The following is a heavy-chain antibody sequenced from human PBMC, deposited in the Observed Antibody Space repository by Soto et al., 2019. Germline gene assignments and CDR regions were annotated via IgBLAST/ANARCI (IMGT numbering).Heavy chain of an antibody. CDR2: NYYSGST. J-gene: IGHJ5*02. CDR3: ARERVPAGIHHTWFDP. V-gene: IGHV4-30-4*01. D-gene: IGHD2-2*02. CDR1: GASISSGDYY. Sequence: SETLSLTCTVSGASISSGDYYWSWIRQPPGKGLEWIGYNYYSGSTYYNPSLKSPVTISLDTSKNQFSLKLSSATAADTAVYYCARERVPAGIHHTWFDPWGQGTLVTVSS.